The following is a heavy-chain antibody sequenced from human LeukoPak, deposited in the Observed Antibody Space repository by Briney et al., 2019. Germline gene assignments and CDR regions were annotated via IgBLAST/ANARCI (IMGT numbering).Heavy chain of an antibody. D-gene: IGHD3-16*02. Sequence: PSETLSLTCTVSGTSISRYYWSWFRQPPGKGLEWIGYIYYSGSTNYNPSLKSRVTISVDTSKNQFSLKLSSVTAADTAVYYCARANDDYVWGSYRYYGAFDIWGQGTMVTVSS. J-gene: IGHJ3*02. CDR2: IYYSGST. CDR3: ARANDDYVWGSYRYYGAFDI. V-gene: IGHV4-59*01. CDR1: GTSISRYY.